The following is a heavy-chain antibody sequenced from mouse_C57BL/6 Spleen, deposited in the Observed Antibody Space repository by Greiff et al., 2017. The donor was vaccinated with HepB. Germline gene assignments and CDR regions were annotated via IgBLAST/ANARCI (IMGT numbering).Heavy chain of an antibody. J-gene: IGHJ3*01. D-gene: IGHD2-4*01. CDR2: INPNNGGT. Sequence: EVQRVESGPELVKPGASVKISCKASGYTFTDYYMNWVKQSHGKSLEWIGDINPNNGGTSYNQKFKGKATLTVDKSSSTAYMELRSLTSEDSAVYYCARSDYDYAWFAYWGQGTLVTVSA. CDR1: GYTFTDYY. V-gene: IGHV1-26*01. CDR3: ARSDYDYAWFAY.